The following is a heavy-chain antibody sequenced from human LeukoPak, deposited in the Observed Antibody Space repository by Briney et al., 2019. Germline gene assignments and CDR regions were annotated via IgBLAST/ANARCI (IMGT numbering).Heavy chain of an antibody. CDR1: GGSISSSSYY. V-gene: IGHV4-39*07. CDR3: ARVARITMIVVVITDDAFDI. CDR2: IYYSGST. D-gene: IGHD3-22*01. J-gene: IGHJ3*02. Sequence: LETLSLTCTVSGGSISSSSYYWGWIRQPPGKGLEWIGSIYYSGSTYYNPSLKSRVTISVDTSKNQFSLKLSSVTAADTAVYYCARVARITMIVVVITDDAFDIWGQGTMVTVSS.